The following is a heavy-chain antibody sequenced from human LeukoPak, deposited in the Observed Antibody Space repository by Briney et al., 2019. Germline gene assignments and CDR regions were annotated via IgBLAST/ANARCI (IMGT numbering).Heavy chain of an antibody. Sequence: PGGSLRLSCAASGFTFSSYAMSWVRQAPGKGLEWVSAISGSGGSTYYADSVKGRFTISRDNAKNSLYLQMNSLRAEDTAVYYCAKDGLLWFGEFVPIDYWGQGTLVTVSS. CDR1: GFTFSSYA. V-gene: IGHV3-23*01. J-gene: IGHJ4*02. D-gene: IGHD3-10*01. CDR3: AKDGLLWFGEFVPIDY. CDR2: ISGSGGST.